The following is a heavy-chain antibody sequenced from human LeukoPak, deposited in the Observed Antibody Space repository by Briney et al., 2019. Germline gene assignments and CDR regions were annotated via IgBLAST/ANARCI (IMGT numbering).Heavy chain of an antibody. Sequence: PGGSLRLSCAASGFTFSSYGMHWVRQAPGKGLEWVAFIRYDGSNKYYADSVKGRFTISRDNSKNTLYLQMNSLRAEDTAVYYCAKTGGILTGYYCDAFDIWGQGTMVTVSS. CDR2: IRYDGSNK. D-gene: IGHD3-9*01. CDR1: GFTFSSYG. CDR3: AKTGGILTGYYCDAFDI. V-gene: IGHV3-30*02. J-gene: IGHJ3*02.